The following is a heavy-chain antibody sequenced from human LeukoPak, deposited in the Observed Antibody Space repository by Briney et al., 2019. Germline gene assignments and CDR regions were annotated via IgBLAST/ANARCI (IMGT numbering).Heavy chain of an antibody. CDR3: ARREEMAALFDY. CDR1: SDSISPYY. CDR2: VYYSGST. Sequence: PSETLSLTCTVSSDSISPYYWSWIRQSPGTGLEWIGCVYYSGSTTYNPSLKSRVTLSIDTSKNQFSLKLTSVTAADTAMYYCARREEMAALFDYWGQGTLVTVSS. J-gene: IGHJ4*02. V-gene: IGHV4-59*01. D-gene: IGHD5-24*01.